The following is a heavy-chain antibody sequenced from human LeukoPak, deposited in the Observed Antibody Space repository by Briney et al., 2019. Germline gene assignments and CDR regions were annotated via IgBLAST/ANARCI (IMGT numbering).Heavy chain of an antibody. CDR1: QFTFSSFW. J-gene: IGHJ4*02. CDR2: IKTDGSEK. Sequence: GGSLRLSCAASQFTFSSFWMSWVRQAPGKGLEWVANIKTDGSEKYYVDPVKGRFTISRDNAKNSLYLHMNSLRAEDTAVYYCARVYRLRSSTWFFDYWGQGTLVTVSS. V-gene: IGHV3-7*03. D-gene: IGHD6-13*01. CDR3: ARVYRLRSSTWFFDY.